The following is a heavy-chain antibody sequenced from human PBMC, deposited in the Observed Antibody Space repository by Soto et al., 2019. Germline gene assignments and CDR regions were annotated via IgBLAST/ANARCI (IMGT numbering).Heavy chain of an antibody. CDR1: GFTFSSYA. CDR2: ISGSGGST. J-gene: IGHJ4*02. D-gene: IGHD3-10*01. V-gene: IGHV3-23*01. Sequence: EVQLLESGGGLVQPGGSLRLSCAASGFTFSSYAMSWVRQAPGKGLEWVSAISGSGGSTYYADSVKGRFTISRDNSKNTVYLQMNSLRAEDTAVYYCAKEAVLWFGELFYYFDYWGQGTLVTVSS. CDR3: AKEAVLWFGELFYYFDY.